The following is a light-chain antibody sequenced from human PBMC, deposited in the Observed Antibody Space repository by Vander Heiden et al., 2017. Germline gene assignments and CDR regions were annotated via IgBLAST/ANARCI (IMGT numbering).Light chain of an antibody. CDR2: EVS. CDR1: SSDVGGYNY. CDR3: SSYAGSNKV. V-gene: IGLV2-8*01. J-gene: IGLJ2*01. Sequence: QSPLPPPPSASGSPGQSVTISCTGTSSDVGGYNYVSWYQQHPGQAPILMMYEVSKRPSGVPDRFSGSKSGNKASLTVSGLQAEDEADYYCSSYAGSNKVFGGGTKLTVL.